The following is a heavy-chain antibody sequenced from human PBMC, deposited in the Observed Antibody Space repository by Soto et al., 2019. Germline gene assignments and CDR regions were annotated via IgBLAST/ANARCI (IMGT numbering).Heavy chain of an antibody. V-gene: IGHV1-8*01. CDR1: GYTFTSYD. CDR3: AREGPSTVTTFNYYYYYYMEV. D-gene: IGHD4-17*01. J-gene: IGHJ6*03. CDR2: MNPNSGNT. Sequence: ASVKVSCKASGYTFTSYDINWVRQATGQGLEWMGWMNPNSGNTGYAQKFQGRVTMTRNTSISTAYMELSSLRSEDTAVYYCAREGPSTVTTFNYYYYYYMEVWGKGTTVTVSS.